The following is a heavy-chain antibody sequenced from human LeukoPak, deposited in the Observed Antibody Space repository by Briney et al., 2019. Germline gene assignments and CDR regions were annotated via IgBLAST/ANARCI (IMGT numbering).Heavy chain of an antibody. Sequence: PGGSLRLSCAASGFTFSSYAMSWVRQAPGKGLEWVSAISGSGGSTYYADSVKGRFTISRDNSKNTLYLQVNSLRAEDTAVYYCAKLDWSSIVLGHDWGQGTLVTVSS. V-gene: IGHV3-23*01. CDR1: GFTFSSYA. J-gene: IGHJ4*02. CDR3: AKLDWSSIVLGHD. CDR2: ISGSGGST. D-gene: IGHD6-6*01.